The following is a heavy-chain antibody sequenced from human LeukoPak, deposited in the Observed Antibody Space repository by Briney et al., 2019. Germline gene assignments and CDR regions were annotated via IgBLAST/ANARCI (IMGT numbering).Heavy chain of an antibody. D-gene: IGHD2-15*01. J-gene: IGHJ4*02. Sequence: PGGSLRLSCAASGFTFSNVRMNWVRQTPGKGVEWVAKIKQDGGEKYYVDSVKWRFTIYRDNAKNSVYLKIDSLRAEDTAVYFCARDWYCSGGSCCNHYWRQGTLLTVSS. CDR1: GFTFSNVR. V-gene: IGHV3-7*01. CDR3: ARDWYCSGGSCCNHY. CDR2: IKQDGGEK.